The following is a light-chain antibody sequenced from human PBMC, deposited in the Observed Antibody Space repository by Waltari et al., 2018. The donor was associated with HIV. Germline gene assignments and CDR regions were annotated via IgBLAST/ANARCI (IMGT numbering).Light chain of an antibody. J-gene: IGKJ1*01. V-gene: IGKV3-20*01. CDR1: QSVSNAY. CDR3: QHYGGSSWT. CDR2: GTS. Sequence: EIVLTQSPGTLSLSPGERATLSCRASQSVSNAYLTWYQQRRGQAPRLLIYGTSIRATGIPDRFSGSGSGTDFILTIVRLEPEDFAVYYCQHYGGSSWTFGQGTEVEIK.